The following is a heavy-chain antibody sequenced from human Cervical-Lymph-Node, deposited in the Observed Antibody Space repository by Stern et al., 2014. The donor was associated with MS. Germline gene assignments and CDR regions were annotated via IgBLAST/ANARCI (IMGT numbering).Heavy chain of an antibody. J-gene: IGHJ5*02. D-gene: IGHD3-10*01. V-gene: IGHV3-9*01. CDR1: GFTFDDYA. CDR3: AKDMEVGGFGELIS. CDR2: ISWNSGSI. Sequence: EVQLVESGGGLVQPGRSLRLSCAASGFTFDDYAMHWVRQAPGKGLDAVSGISWNSGSIGYADSVKGRFTISRDNAKNSLYLQMNSLRAEDTALYYCAKDMEVGGFGELISWGQGTLVTVSS.